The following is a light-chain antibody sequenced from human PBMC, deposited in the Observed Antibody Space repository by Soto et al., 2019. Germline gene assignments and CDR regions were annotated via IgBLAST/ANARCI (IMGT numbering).Light chain of an antibody. CDR1: NNDVGAVNL. V-gene: IGLV2-23*02. CDR2: GVT. J-gene: IGLJ7*01. Sequence: QSALTQPASVSGSPGQSITISCTGTNNDVGAVNLVSWYQQHPVKAPKLIIFGVTERPSGVSNRFSGSKSGNTASLTISGLQAEDEGDYYCCSYAGSGNYWIFGGGTQLTVL. CDR3: CSYAGSGNYWI.